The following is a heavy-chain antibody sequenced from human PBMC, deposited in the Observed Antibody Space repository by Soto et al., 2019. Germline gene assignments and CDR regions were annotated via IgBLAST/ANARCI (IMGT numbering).Heavy chain of an antibody. J-gene: IGHJ6*02. V-gene: IGHV1-18*01. Sequence: QVQLVQSGAEVKKPGASVKVSCKASGYTFTSYGISWVRQAPGQGLEWMGWISAYNGNTNYAQKRQGSLTMTTHTATSTSYMGLRSLRSGASAVFSWARDRWLPLDLFVSYYRMALLCHGTTVTFSS. D-gene: IGHD5-12*01. CDR2: ISAYNGNT. CDR3: ARDRWLPLDLFVSYYRMAL. CDR1: GYTFTSYG.